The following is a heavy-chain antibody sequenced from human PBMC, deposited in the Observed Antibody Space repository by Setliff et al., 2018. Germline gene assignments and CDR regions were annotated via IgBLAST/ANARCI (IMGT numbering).Heavy chain of an antibody. CDR1: GFTFSNCW. CDR2: IKPDGSEK. V-gene: IGHV3-7*01. J-gene: IGHJ5*02. Sequence: GGSLRLSCAASGFTFSNCWVSWVRQAPGKGLEWVASIKPDGSEKYYVDSVKGRFTISRDNAKNSLSLQMNSLRTEDTAVYYCARDVFDFRTGQAGPWGQGTLVTVSS. CDR3: ARDVFDFRTGQAGP. D-gene: IGHD3-3*01.